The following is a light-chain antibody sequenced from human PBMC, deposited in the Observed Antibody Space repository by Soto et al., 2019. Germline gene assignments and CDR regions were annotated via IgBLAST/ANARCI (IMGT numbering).Light chain of an antibody. Sequence: SYELTQPTSVSVAPGETATITCGGYDSGTKSVHWYQQKPGQAPVLVIYYNSDRPSGIPERFSGSKSGNTATLTITTVEAGDEADFYCQVWYVSSDHVLFGGGTKLTVL. J-gene: IGLJ2*01. CDR2: YNS. V-gene: IGLV3-21*04. CDR1: DSGTKS. CDR3: QVWYVSSDHVL.